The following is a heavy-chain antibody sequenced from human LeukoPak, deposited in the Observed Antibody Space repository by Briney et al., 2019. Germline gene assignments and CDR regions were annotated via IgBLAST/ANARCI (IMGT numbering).Heavy chain of an antibody. V-gene: IGHV3-30-3*01. CDR3: ARELSKNFDY. D-gene: IGHD3-16*02. CDR1: GFTFDDYA. J-gene: IGHJ4*02. Sequence: PGRSLRLSCAASGFTFDDYAMHWVRQAPGKGLEWVAVISYDGSNKYYADSVKGRFTISRDNSKNTLYLQMNSLRAEDTAVYYCARELSKNFDYWGQGTLVTVSS. CDR2: ISYDGSNK.